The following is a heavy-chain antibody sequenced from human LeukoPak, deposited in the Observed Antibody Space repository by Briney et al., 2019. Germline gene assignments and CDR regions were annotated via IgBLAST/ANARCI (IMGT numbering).Heavy chain of an antibody. Sequence: SETLSLTCTVSGGSISTYYWSWIRQPPGKGLEWIGYIYYSGSTSYNPSLKSRVTISVDTSKNQFSLELSSVTAADTAVYYCARCPIAAAGLIDYWGQGTLVTVSS. V-gene: IGHV4-59*01. CDR2: IYYSGST. J-gene: IGHJ4*02. CDR3: ARCPIAAAGLIDY. CDR1: GGSISTYY. D-gene: IGHD6-13*01.